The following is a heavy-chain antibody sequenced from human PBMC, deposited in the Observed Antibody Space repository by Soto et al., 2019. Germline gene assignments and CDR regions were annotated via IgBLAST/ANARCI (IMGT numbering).Heavy chain of an antibody. CDR3: ARARGYCSSTSCYGFRWFYP. CDR2: MNPNSGNT. D-gene: IGHD2-2*01. J-gene: IGHJ5*02. CDR1: GYTFTSYD. Sequence: ASVKVSCKASGYTFTSYDINWVRQATGQGLEWMGWMNPNSGNTGYAQKFQGRVTMTRNTSISTAYMELSSLRSEDTAVYYCARARGYCSSTSCYGFRWFYPWGKGTLVTVSS. V-gene: IGHV1-8*01.